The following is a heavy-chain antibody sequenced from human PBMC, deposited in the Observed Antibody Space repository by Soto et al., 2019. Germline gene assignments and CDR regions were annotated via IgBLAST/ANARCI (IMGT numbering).Heavy chain of an antibody. D-gene: IGHD3-22*01. CDR2: IYYSGST. Sequence: SWTLSLTCTVPGGSISSGGYYLCWIRQHPGKGLEWIGYIYYSGSTYYNPSLKSRVTISVDTSKNQFSLKLSSVTAADTAVYYCARVVMDYLNWFDPWGQGTLVTVSS. CDR3: ARVVMDYLNWFDP. CDR1: GGSISSGGYY. J-gene: IGHJ5*02. V-gene: IGHV4-31*03.